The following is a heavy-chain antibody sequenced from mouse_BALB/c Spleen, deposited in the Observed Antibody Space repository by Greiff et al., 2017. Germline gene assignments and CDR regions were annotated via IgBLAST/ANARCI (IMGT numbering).Heavy chain of an antibody. CDR1: GYTFTDYW. CDR3: ARDGYYGWFAY. V-gene: IGHV1-69*01. D-gene: IGHD2-3*01. CDR2: IDTSDSYT. J-gene: IGHJ3*01. Sequence: QVQLQQPGAELVMPGASVKMSCKASGYTFTDYWMNWVKQRPGQGLEWIGAIDTSDSYTSYNQKFKGKATLTVDESSSTAYMQLSSLTSEDSAVYYCARDGYYGWFAYWGQGTLVTVSA.